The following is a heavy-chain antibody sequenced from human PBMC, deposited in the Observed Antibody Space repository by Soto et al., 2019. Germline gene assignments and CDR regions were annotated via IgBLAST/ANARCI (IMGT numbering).Heavy chain of an antibody. D-gene: IGHD1-26*01. CDR3: ARHNIEGGYRYFDN. CDR2: ISYSGST. Sequence: QVQLQESGPGLVKPSETLSLTCTVSGGSINTYYWSWVRQPPGKGLEWIGYISYSGSTIYNPSLNSRFGISVDTSKNQYSLRLSSVTAADTAVYYCARHNIEGGYRYFDNWGQGTLVTVSS. V-gene: IGHV4-59*08. J-gene: IGHJ4*02. CDR1: GGSINTYY.